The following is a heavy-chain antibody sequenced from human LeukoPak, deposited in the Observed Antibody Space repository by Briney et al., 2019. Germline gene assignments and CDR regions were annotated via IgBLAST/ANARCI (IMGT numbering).Heavy chain of an antibody. D-gene: IGHD2-2*01. V-gene: IGHV4-59*08. Sequence: PSETLSLTCTVSGGSMSSYYWSWIRQPPGKGLEWIGNIYYSGSTNYNPSLKSRVTISVDTSKNQFSLKLRSVTAADTAVYYCARQKDSSSWSYFDYWGQGTLVTVSS. CDR3: ARQKDSSSWSYFDY. CDR2: IYYSGST. CDR1: GGSMSSYY. J-gene: IGHJ4*02.